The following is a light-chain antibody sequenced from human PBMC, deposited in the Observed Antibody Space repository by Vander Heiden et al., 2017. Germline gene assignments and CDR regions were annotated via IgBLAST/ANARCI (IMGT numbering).Light chain of an antibody. Sequence: IVMTQPLDSLPAPPRARATINCKSSKSVLYSSNNENYLAWYQQKSGQPHNLLIYGASTRESGVPHRFSGSGSGTDFTLTISSLQAEDVAVYYCQQYSSTPISFGQGTRLEIK. CDR3: QQYSSTPIS. J-gene: IGKJ5*01. V-gene: IGKV4-1*01. CDR1: KSVLYSSNNENY. CDR2: GAS.